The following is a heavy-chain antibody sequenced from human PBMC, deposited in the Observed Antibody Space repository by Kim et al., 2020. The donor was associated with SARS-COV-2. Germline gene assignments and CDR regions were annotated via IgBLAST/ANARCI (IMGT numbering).Heavy chain of an antibody. J-gene: IGHJ4*02. D-gene: IGHD2-21*01. CDR2: IYYSGST. CDR3: ARRCGGDCES. CDR1: GGSISSSSYY. Sequence: SETLSVTCTVSGGSISSSSYYWGWIRQPPGKGLEWIGSIYYSGSTYYNPSLKSRVTISVDTSKNQFSLKLSSVTAADTAVYYCARRCGGDCESWGQGTLVTVSS. V-gene: IGHV4-39*01.